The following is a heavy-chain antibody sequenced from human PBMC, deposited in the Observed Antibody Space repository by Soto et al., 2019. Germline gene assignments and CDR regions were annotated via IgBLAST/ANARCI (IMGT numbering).Heavy chain of an antibody. D-gene: IGHD2-15*01. Sequence: SETLSLTCTVSGGSISIYYWSWIRQPPGKGLEWIGYIYYSGSTNYNPSLKSRVTISVDTSENQFSLKLSSVTAADTAVYYCARVARSGGSRSTFDYWGQGTLVTVSS. CDR2: IYYSGST. V-gene: IGHV4-59*01. CDR3: ARVARSGGSRSTFDY. CDR1: GGSISIYY. J-gene: IGHJ4*02.